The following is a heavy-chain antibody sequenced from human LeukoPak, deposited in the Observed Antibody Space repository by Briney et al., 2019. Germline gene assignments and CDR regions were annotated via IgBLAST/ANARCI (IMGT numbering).Heavy chain of an antibody. J-gene: IGHJ3*02. CDR3: ASIPEMATISGDDAFDI. CDR2: INPNSGGT. Sequence: ASVKVSCTASGYTFTSYGISWVRQAPGQGLEWMGRINPNSGGTNYAQKFQGRVTMTRDTSISTAYMELSRLRSDDTAVYYCASIPEMATISGDDAFDIWGQGTMVTVSS. CDR1: GYTFTSYG. D-gene: IGHD5-24*01. V-gene: IGHV1-2*06.